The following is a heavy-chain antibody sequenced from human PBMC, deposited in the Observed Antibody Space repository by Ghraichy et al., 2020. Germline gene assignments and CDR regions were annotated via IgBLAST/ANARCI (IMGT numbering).Heavy chain of an antibody. J-gene: IGHJ4*02. CDR2: IYKGGGT. Sequence: GESLNISCAASGFIVSNTYMSWVRQAPGKGLEWVSIIYKGGGTFYAVSVKGRFTISRDISKNTVYLQMNSLRAEDTAVYYCARAHWGYRYGNDFDYWGQGTLVTVSS. D-gene: IGHD5-18*01. CDR1: GFIVSNTY. V-gene: IGHV3-53*01. CDR3: ARAHWGYRYGNDFDY.